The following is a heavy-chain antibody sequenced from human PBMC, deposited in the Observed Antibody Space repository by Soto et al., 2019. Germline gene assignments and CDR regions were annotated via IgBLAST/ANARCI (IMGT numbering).Heavy chain of an antibody. CDR1: GYSFTTYW. J-gene: IGHJ4*02. Sequence: PGESLKISCKGSGYSFTTYWIGWVRQMPGKGLEWMGIIYPGDSDTRYSPSFQGRVTISADKYISTAYLQWSSLKASDTAMYYCARKDSSSAFDYWGQGTLVTVS. V-gene: IGHV5-51*01. CDR2: IYPGDSDT. CDR3: ARKDSSSAFDY. D-gene: IGHD3-22*01.